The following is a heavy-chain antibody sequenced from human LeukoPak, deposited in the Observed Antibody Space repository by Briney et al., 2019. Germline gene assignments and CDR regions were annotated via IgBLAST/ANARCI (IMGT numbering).Heavy chain of an antibody. V-gene: IGHV3-7*01. Sequence: GGSLRLSCAASGFTFSGCWMSWVRQAPGKGLEWVANIKQDGSEKYYVDSVKGRFTISRDNSKNTLYLQMNSLRAEDTAVYYCARDYYDSSGYYFDYWGQGTLVTVSS. J-gene: IGHJ4*02. D-gene: IGHD3-22*01. CDR3: ARDYYDSSGYYFDY. CDR2: IKQDGSEK. CDR1: GFTFSGCW.